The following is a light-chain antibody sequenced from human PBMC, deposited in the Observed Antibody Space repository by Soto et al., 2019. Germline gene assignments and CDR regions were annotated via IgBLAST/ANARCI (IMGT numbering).Light chain of an antibody. J-gene: IGKJ1*01. CDR1: QSVDSKY. V-gene: IGKV3-20*01. CDR3: QKYGSSTRT. CDR2: GES. Sequence: EIVLTQSPGTLSLSPGESATLSCRASQSVDSKYLAWYQQKPGQAPRILIYGESSRATGIPDRLSGSGSGTDLNLTISRLEPEDFAVYYCQKYGSSTRTCGQGTKVDI.